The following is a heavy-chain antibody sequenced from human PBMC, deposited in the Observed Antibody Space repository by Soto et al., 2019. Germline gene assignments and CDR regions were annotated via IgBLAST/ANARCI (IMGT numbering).Heavy chain of an antibody. CDR3: ARGLGEPNEFDP. CDR1: GGSIRSYY. J-gene: IGHJ5*02. Sequence: SETLSLTCTVSGGSIRSYYCSWIRQPPGKGLEWIGYIYYSGSTNYNPSLKSRVTISVDTSKNQFSLKLSSVTAADTAVYYCARGLGEPNEFDPWGQGTLVTV. V-gene: IGHV4-59*01. CDR2: IYYSGST. D-gene: IGHD2-21*01.